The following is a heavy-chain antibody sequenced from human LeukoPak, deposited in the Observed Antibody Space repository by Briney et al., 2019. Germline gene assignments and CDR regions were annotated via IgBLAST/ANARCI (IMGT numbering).Heavy chain of an antibody. CDR2: ISDSGDTT. J-gene: IGHJ4*02. CDR1: GFAFSSQA. V-gene: IGHV3-23*01. CDR3: AKDARRSSGWYFFDH. Sequence: PGGSLRLSCAASGFAFSSQAMGGVRQAPGKGLEWVSVISDSGDTTYYADSVKGRFTISRDNSKNTLYLQMNSLRAEDTALYYCAKDARRSSGWYFFDHWGQGTLVTVSS. D-gene: IGHD6-19*01.